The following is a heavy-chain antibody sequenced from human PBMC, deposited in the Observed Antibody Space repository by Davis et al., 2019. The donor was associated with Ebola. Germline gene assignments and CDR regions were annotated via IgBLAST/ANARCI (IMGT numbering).Heavy chain of an antibody. Sequence: PGGSLRLSCAASGFTFSSYAMHWVRQAPGKGLEWVAVISYDGSNKYYADSVKGRFTISRDNSKNTLYLQMNSLRAEDTAVYYCARVVLHDAFDIWGQGTMVTVSS. CDR2: ISYDGSNK. D-gene: IGHD2-8*01. CDR3: ARVVLHDAFDI. CDR1: GFTFSSYA. J-gene: IGHJ3*02. V-gene: IGHV3-30-3*01.